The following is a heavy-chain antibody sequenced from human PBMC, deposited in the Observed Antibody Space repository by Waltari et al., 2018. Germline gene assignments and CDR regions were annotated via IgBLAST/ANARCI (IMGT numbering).Heavy chain of an antibody. J-gene: IGHJ2*01. CDR1: GGSIGSYNW. Sequence: QVVLEESGPGLVKHSGTLYLTCNVSGGSIGSYNWWSWFRTTPGKGTEWIVELFHNGNIHYHPSLKSRLTLSVDTSRRLFSLRLASVTVADTAVYYCARRETAGSWFFDFWGRGTLVAVSS. CDR2: LFHNGNI. V-gene: IGHV4-4*02. CDR3: ARRETAGSWFFDF.